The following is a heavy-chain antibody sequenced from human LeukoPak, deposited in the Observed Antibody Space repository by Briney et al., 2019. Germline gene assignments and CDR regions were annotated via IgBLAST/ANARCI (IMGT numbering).Heavy chain of an antibody. CDR1: GFTFSSYG. CDR3: LGLYDFWTDY. Sequence: GRSLRLSCAASGFTFSSYGMRWVRQAPGKGLEWVAVIWYDGSNKYYADSVKGRFTISRDNSKNTLYLQMNSLRAEDTAVYYCLGLYDFWTDYWGQGTLVTVSS. V-gene: IGHV3-33*01. CDR2: IWYDGSNK. J-gene: IGHJ4*02. D-gene: IGHD3-3*01.